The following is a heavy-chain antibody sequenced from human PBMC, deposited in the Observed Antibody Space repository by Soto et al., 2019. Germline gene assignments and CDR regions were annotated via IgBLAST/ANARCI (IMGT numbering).Heavy chain of an antibody. CDR1: GGSISSSSYY. CDR2: IYYSGST. CDR3: ARSMTTVVTLDY. Sequence: SETLSLTCTVSGGSISSSSYYRGWIRQPPGKGLEWIGSIYYSGSTYYNPSLKSRVTISVDTSKNQFSLKLSSVTAADTAVYYCARSMTTVVTLDYWGQGTLVTVSS. J-gene: IGHJ4*02. D-gene: IGHD4-17*01. V-gene: IGHV4-39*01.